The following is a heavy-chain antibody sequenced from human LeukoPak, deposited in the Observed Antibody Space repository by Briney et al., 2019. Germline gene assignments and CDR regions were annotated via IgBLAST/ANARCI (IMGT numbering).Heavy chain of an antibody. V-gene: IGHV1-18*01. CDR3: ARDLGDYDSSGCDY. J-gene: IGHJ4*02. D-gene: IGHD3-22*01. CDR2: ISAYNGNT. Sequence: ASVKVSCKASGYTFTSYGISWVRQAPGQGLEGMGWISAYNGNTNYAQKLQGRVTMTTDTSTSTAYMELRSLRSDDTAVYYCARDLGDYDSSGCDYWGQGTLVTVSS. CDR1: GYTFTSYG.